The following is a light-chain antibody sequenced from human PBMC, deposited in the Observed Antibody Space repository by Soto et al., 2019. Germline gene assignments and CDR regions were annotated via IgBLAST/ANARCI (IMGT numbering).Light chain of an antibody. CDR2: EVI. CDR3: SSYKSSSSLYV. CDR1: SSDVGSYNY. Sequence: QSVLTQPGSVSGSPGQSISISCIGTSSDVGSYNYVSWYQQHPGRAPKLMIYEVIKRPSGVSNRFSGSKSGNTASLTISGLQAEDEADYYCSSYKSSSSLYVFGTGTKLTVL. V-gene: IGLV2-14*03. J-gene: IGLJ1*01.